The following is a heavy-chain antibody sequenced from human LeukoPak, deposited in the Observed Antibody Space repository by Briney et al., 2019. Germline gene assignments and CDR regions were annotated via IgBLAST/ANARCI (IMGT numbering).Heavy chain of an antibody. CDR3: AKEGRDSSSWPYFDY. V-gene: IGHV3-13*04. CDR1: GFTFSSYD. Sequence: GGSLRLSCAASGFTFSSYDMHWVRQATGKGLEWVSAIGTAGDTYYPGSVKGRFTISRENAKNSLYLQMNSLRAEDTAVYYCAKEGRDSSSWPYFDYWGQGTLVTVSS. J-gene: IGHJ4*02. D-gene: IGHD6-13*01. CDR2: IGTAGDT.